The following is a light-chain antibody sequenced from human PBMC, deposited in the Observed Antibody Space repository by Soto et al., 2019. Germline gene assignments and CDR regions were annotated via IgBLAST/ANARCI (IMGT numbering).Light chain of an antibody. CDR1: SSDVGGYNY. CDR2: EVS. J-gene: IGLJ1*01. CDR3: SSYTSSSTLS. Sequence: LTQPASVSGSPGQSITISFTGTSSDVGGYNYVSWYQQHPGKAPKLMIYEVSNRPSGVSNRFSGSKSGNTASLTISGLQAEDEADYYCSSYTSSSTLSFGTGTKVTVL. V-gene: IGLV2-14*01.